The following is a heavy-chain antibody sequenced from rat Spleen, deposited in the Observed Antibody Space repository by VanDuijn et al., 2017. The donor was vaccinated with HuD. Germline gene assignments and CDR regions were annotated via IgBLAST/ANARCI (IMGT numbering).Heavy chain of an antibody. CDR3: ARLGPGYPYGGYVMDA. CDR1: GYSITSNY. J-gene: IGHJ4*01. CDR2: ISYSGST. V-gene: IGHV3-1*01. Sequence: EVQLQESGPGLVKPSQSLSLTCSVTGYSITSNYWGWIRKFPGNKMEWIGHISYSGSTSYNPSLKSRISITRDTSKNQFFLQLNSVTTEDTATYYCARLGPGYPYGGYVMDAWGQGASVTVSS. D-gene: IGHD3-8*01.